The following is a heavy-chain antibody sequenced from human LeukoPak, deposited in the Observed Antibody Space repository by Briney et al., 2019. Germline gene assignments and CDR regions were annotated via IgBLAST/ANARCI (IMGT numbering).Heavy chain of an antibody. V-gene: IGHV4-59*01. CDR1: GGSISSYY. CDR2: IFYSGST. CDR3: ARASSSLNYLDY. Sequence: SETLSLTCTVAGGSISSYYWYWIRPPPRKGLEWIGCIFYSGSTNYNPSLKSRVTISVDTSKNQISLKLRSVTAADTAVYYCARASSSLNYLDYWGQGNLVTVSS. D-gene: IGHD2/OR15-2a*01. J-gene: IGHJ4*02.